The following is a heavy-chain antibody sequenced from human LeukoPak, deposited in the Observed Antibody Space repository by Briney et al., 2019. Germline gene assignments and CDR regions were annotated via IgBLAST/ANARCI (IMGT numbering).Heavy chain of an antibody. V-gene: IGHV1-2*04. CDR2: INPNSGGT. CDR3: ARTRKLLSINHYFDY. J-gene: IGHJ4*02. CDR1: GYTFTSYG. Sequence: ASVKVSCKASGYTFTSYGISWVRQAPGQGLEWMGWINPNSGGTNYVQKFQGWVTMTRDTSISTAYMELSRLRSDDTAVYYCARTRKLLSINHYFDYWGQGTLVTVSS. D-gene: IGHD1-26*01.